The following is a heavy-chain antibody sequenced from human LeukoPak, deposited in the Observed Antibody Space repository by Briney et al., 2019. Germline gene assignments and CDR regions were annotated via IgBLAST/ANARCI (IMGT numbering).Heavy chain of an antibody. CDR3: ARRGPSNWFDP. CDR1: GGSISSSNW. J-gene: IGHJ5*02. Sequence: SETLSLTCAVSGGSISSSNWWSWVRQPPGKGLEWIGEIYHSGSTNYNPSLESRVTISVDKSKNQFSLKLSSVTAADTAVYYCARRGPSNWFDPWGQGILVTVSS. V-gene: IGHV4-4*02. D-gene: IGHD3-10*01. CDR2: IYHSGST.